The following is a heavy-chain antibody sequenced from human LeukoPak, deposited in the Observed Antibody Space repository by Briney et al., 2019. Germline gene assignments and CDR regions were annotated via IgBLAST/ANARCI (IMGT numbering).Heavy chain of an antibody. CDR3: ARVFEWEQLVPTSDH. CDR2: ISAYNGNT. D-gene: IGHD6-13*01. CDR1: GYTFTSYG. Sequence: ASVTVSCKASGYTFTSYGISWVRQAPGQGLEWMGWISAYNGNTNYAQKLQGRVTMTTDTSTSTAYMELRSLRSDDTAVYYCARVFEWEQLVPTSDHWGQGTLVTVSS. V-gene: IGHV1-18*01. J-gene: IGHJ5*02.